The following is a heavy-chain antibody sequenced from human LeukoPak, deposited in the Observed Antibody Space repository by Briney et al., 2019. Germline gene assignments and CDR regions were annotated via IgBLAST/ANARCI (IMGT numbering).Heavy chain of an antibody. J-gene: IGHJ6*03. V-gene: IGHV3-53*01. D-gene: IGHD2-21*01. CDR3: ARDNVGWGLPYYYYYYYMDV. Sequence: GGSLRLSCAASGFTVSSNYMSWVRQAPGKGLEWVSVIYSGGSTYYADSVKGRFTIPRDNSKNTLYLQMNSLRAEDTAVYYCARDNVGWGLPYYYYYYYMDVWGKGTTVTVSS. CDR2: IYSGGST. CDR1: GFTVSSNY.